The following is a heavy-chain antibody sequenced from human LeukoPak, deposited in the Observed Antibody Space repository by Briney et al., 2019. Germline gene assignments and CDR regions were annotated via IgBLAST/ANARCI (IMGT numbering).Heavy chain of an antibody. CDR1: GFTFSSYE. CDR2: IGGTGTTR. V-gene: IGHV3-48*03. J-gene: IGHJ5*02. CDR3: ARGGYTRLNA. D-gene: IGHD5-24*01. Sequence: PGGSLRLSCAASGFTFSSYEMNWVRQAPGKGLEWVSYIGGTGTTRYYADSVKGRFTISRDNAKNSLYLEMSSLRAEDTAVYYCARGGYTRLNAWGQGILVIVSS.